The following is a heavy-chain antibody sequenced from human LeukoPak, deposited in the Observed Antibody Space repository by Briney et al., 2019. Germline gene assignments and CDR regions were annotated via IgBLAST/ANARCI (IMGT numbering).Heavy chain of an antibody. Sequence: GGSLRLSCAASGFTFSSNWMSWVRQAPGKGLEWVANIKHDGSEKYYVDSVKGRFTISRDNAKNSLYLQMNSLRAEDTAVYYCARVGYFAGYYWGQGTLVTVSS. D-gene: IGHD3-9*01. J-gene: IGHJ4*02. CDR1: GFTFSSNW. V-gene: IGHV3-7*04. CDR2: IKHDGSEK. CDR3: ARVGYFAGYY.